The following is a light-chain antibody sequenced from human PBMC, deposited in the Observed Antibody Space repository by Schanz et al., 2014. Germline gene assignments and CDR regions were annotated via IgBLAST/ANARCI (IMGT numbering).Light chain of an antibody. CDR3: CSYAGTYTPWV. CDR2: EGS. Sequence: QSALTQPASVSGSPGQSITIPCTGISSDVGSYNLVSWYQQHPGKAPKLMIYEGSKRPSGVPDRFSGSKSGNTASLTISGLQAEDEADYYCCSYAGTYTPWVFGGGTKLTVL. CDR1: SSDVGSYNL. J-gene: IGLJ3*02. V-gene: IGLV2-23*01.